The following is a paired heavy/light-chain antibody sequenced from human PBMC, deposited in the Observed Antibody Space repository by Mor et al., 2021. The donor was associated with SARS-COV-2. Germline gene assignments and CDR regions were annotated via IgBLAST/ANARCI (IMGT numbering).Light chain of an antibody. CDR3: SSQKV. J-gene: IGLJ3*02. CDR1: SSDVGGYNF. V-gene: IGLV2-14*01. Sequence: QSALTQPASVSGSPGQSITISCTGTSSDVGGYNFVSWYQQHPGKAPKLMIYDVSNRPSGVSNRFSGSKSGNTASLTISGLQAEDEADYYCSSQKVFGGGTKLTVL. CDR2: DVS.
Heavy chain of an antibody. CDR2: TSSDGSST. CDR3: ARSQRGYSSSWYVDY. D-gene: IGHD6-13*01. V-gene: IGHV3-74*01. CDR1: GFTFSSYW. Sequence: EVQLVESGGGLVQPGGSLRLSCAASGFTFSSYWMHWVRQAPGKGLVWVSRTSSDGSSTTYADSVKGRFTISRDNAKNTLYLQMNSLRAEDTAVYYCARSQRGYSSSWYVDYWGQGTLVTVSS. J-gene: IGHJ4*02.